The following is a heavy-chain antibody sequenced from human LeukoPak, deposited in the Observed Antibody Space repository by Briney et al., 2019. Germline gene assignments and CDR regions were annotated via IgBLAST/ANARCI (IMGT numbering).Heavy chain of an antibody. CDR2: ISYDGSNK. Sequence: GRSLRLSCAASGFTFSSYAMHWVRQAPGKGLEWVAVISYDGSNKYYADSVKGRFTISRDNSKNTLYLQMNSLRAEDTAVYNCAKEHYFGSGSYPDYWGQGTLVTVSS. CDR1: GFTFSSYA. D-gene: IGHD3-10*01. CDR3: AKEHYFGSGSYPDY. V-gene: IGHV3-30-3*01. J-gene: IGHJ4*02.